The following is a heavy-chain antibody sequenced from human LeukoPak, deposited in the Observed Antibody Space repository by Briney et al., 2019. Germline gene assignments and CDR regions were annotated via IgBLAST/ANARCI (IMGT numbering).Heavy chain of an antibody. Sequence: SETLSLTCTVSGGSIISSDYHWGWVRQPPGKGLEWIGTISYSGNTDYNPSLRSRVTISVDTSNNQFSLGLGSVIAADTAVYHCARHCCSGPAKRVFDIWGQGTMVTVSS. J-gene: IGHJ3*02. CDR2: ISYSGNT. D-gene: IGHD2-15*01. CDR3: ARHCCSGPAKRVFDI. CDR1: GGSIISSDYH. V-gene: IGHV4-39*01.